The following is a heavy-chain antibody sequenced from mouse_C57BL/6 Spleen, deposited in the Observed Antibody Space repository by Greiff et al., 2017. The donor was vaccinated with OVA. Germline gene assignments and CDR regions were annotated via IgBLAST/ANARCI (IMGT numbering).Heavy chain of an antibody. CDR2: ISDGGSYT. CDR1: GFTFSSYA. CDR3: ARAGSSYFDY. J-gene: IGHJ2*01. V-gene: IGHV5-4*03. Sequence: DVMLVESGGGLVKPGGSLKLSCAASGFTFSSYAMSWVRQTPEKRLEWVATISDGGSYTYYPDNVKGRFTISRDNAKNNLYLQMSHLKSEDTAMYYCARAGSSYFDYWGQGTTLTVSS. D-gene: IGHD1-1*01.